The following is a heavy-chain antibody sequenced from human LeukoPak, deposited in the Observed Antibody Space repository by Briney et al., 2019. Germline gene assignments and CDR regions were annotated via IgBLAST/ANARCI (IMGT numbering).Heavy chain of an antibody. CDR2: IYYSGST. Sequence: SETLSLTCTVSGGSISSSSYYWGWIRQPPGKGLEWIGSIYYSGSTYYNPSLKSRVTISVDTSKNQFSLKLSSVTAADTAVYYCARVSRTMDLDYWGQGTLVTVSS. CDR1: GGSISSSSYY. V-gene: IGHV4-39*07. J-gene: IGHJ4*02. CDR3: ARVSRTMDLDY. D-gene: IGHD1-1*01.